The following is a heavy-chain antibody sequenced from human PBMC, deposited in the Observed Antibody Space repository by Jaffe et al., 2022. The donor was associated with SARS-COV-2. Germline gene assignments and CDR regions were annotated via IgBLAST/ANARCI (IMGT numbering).Heavy chain of an antibody. CDR2: ISSSSSYI. CDR3: ASLAVAFGAPTPPPFDY. CDR1: GFTFSSYS. J-gene: IGHJ4*02. D-gene: IGHD2-15*01. V-gene: IGHV3-21*01. Sequence: EVQLVESGGGLVKPGGSLRLSCAASGFTFSSYSMNWVRQAPGKGLEWVSSISSSSSYIYYADSVKGRFTISRDNAKNSLYLQMNSLRAEDTAVYYCASLAVAFGAPTPPPFDYWGQGTLVTVSS.